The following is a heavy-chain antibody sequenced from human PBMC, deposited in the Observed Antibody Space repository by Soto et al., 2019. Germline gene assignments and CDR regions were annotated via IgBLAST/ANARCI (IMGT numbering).Heavy chain of an antibody. Sequence: GASVKVSCKASGGTFSSYAISWVRQAPGQGLEWMGWINPNSGGTNYAQKFQGWVTMTRDTSISTAYMELSRLRSDDTAVYYCARDGNSSSSLYYYYGMDVWGQGTTVTVSS. CDR3: ARDGNSSSSLYYYYGMDV. J-gene: IGHJ6*02. CDR1: GGTFSSYA. CDR2: INPNSGGT. V-gene: IGHV1-2*04. D-gene: IGHD6-6*01.